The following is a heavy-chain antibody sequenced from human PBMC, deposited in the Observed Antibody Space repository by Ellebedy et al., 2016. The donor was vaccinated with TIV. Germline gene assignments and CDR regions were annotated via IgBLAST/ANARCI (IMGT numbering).Heavy chain of an antibody. CDR3: ARWFGDLLYVRWFDP. V-gene: IGHV4-39*01. CDR2: GGYTGST. Sequence: SETLSLTCTVSGGSISRSSSYWGWIRQPPGSGWGVGGRGGYTGSTDYNPSLKSRVSISADTSKNQFSLRPHSVTAADTAVYYCARWFGDLLYVRWFDPWGQGTLVTVSS. J-gene: IGHJ5*02. D-gene: IGHD3-10*01. CDR1: GGSISRSSSY.